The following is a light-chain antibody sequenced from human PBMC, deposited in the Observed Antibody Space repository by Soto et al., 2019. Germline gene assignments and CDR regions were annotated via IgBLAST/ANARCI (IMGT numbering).Light chain of an antibody. V-gene: IGKV4-1*01. CDR2: WAS. CDR1: QTVLYSSNNKNY. CDR3: QQYYVTPQT. Sequence: DIVMTQSPDSLAVSLGERVTINYKSSQTVLYSSNNKNYLAWYQQKPGQPPKLLIHWASTRQSGVPDRISGSGSATDFTLTISSLQAEDEAVYYCQQYYVTPQTFGQGTKVEFK. J-gene: IGKJ1*01.